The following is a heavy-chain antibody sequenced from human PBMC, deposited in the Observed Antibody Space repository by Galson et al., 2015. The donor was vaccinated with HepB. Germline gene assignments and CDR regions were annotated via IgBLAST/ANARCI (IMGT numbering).Heavy chain of an antibody. CDR3: VGASGVSCCFDATDV. J-gene: IGHJ3*01. CDR1: GDTFSGYG. V-gene: IGHV1-69*04. D-gene: IGHD3-9*01. Sequence: SVKVSCKASGDTFSGYGLRWVRQAPGQGLEWMGRIIPMFDITNYARKFQGRVTITADKSTSTDYMDLNSLTSDDTAMYYCVGASGVSCCFDATDVWGQGTMVTVSS. CDR2: IIPMFDIT.